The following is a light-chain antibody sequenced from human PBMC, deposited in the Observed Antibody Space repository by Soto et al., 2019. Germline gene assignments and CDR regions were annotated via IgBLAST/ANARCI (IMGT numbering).Light chain of an antibody. CDR1: SSDVGAYNY. V-gene: IGLV2-8*01. Sequence: QSALTQPPSASGSPGQSVTISCTGTSSDVGAYNYVSWYQQHAGKAPKLVIYEVTKRPSGVPDRFSGYKSANTASLTVSGLQAEDEADYYCSSFASSNTWVFGGGTKRTFL. CDR3: SSFASSNTWV. CDR2: EVT. J-gene: IGLJ3*02.